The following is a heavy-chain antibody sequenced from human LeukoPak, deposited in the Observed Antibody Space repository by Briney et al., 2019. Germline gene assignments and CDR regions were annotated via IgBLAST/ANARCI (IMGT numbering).Heavy chain of an antibody. CDR3: ARDVVVTAIRRIFDY. Sequence: GGSLRLSCAASGFTFSSYIMNWVRQAPGKGLEWVSSISSSSSYIYYADSVKGRFTISRDNAKNSLYLQMNSLRAEDTAVYYCARDVVVTAIRRIFDYWGQGTLVTVSS. D-gene: IGHD2-21*02. CDR2: ISSSSSYI. CDR1: GFTFSSYI. V-gene: IGHV3-21*01. J-gene: IGHJ4*02.